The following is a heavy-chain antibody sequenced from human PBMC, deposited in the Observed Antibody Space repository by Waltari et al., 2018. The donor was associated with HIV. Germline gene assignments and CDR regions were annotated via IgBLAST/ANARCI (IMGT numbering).Heavy chain of an antibody. CDR3: ARGGGAAAGTVDY. D-gene: IGHD6-13*01. CDR1: GFTFTSYW. CDR2: IRPDGNDK. J-gene: IGHJ4*02. Sequence: EVQLVESGGGLVQPGGSLRLSCAASGFTFTSYWMTWVRQAPGKGPEWVANIRPDGNDKYYVDSVKGRFTISRDNVKNSLYLQMNTLRAEDTAVYYCARGGGAAAGTVDYWGQGTLVTVSS. V-gene: IGHV3-7*01.